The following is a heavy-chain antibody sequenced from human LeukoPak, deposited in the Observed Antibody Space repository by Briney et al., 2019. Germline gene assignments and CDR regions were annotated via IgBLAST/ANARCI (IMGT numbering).Heavy chain of an antibody. CDR3: ARPRGAGGVLDAFDI. D-gene: IGHD3-16*01. Sequence: SETLSLTCTVSGGSISSGGYYWSWIRQPPGKGLEWIGYIYHSGSTYYNPSLKSRVTISVDRSKNQFSLKLSSVTAADTAVYYCARPRGAGGVLDAFDIWGQGTLVTVSS. CDR2: IYHSGST. CDR1: GGSISSGGYY. V-gene: IGHV4-30-2*01. J-gene: IGHJ3*02.